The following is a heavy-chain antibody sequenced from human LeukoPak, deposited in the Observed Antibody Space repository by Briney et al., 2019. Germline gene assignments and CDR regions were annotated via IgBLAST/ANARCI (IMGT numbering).Heavy chain of an antibody. V-gene: IGHV4-4*07. D-gene: IGHD5-24*01. CDR3: AREGRMATIDYYYYYMDV. CDR1: GGSISSYY. CDR2: FYTSGST. J-gene: IGHJ6*03. Sequence: SETLSLTCTVSGGSISSYYWSWIRQPAGKGLEWIGRFYTSGSTKYNPSLKSRVTISVDTSKNQFSLKLSSVTAADTAVYYCAREGRMATIDYYYYYMDVWGKGTTVTISS.